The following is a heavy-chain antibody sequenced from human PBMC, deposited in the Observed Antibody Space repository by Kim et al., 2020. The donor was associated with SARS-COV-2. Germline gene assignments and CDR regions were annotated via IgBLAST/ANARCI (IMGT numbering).Heavy chain of an antibody. CDR3: ARDGCSSTSCHLGGYYGMDV. CDR2: IIPIFGTA. CDR1: GGTFSSYA. Sequence: SVKVSCKASGGTFSSYAISWVRQAPGQGLEWMGWIIPIFGTANYAQKFQGRVTITADESTSTAYMELSSLRSEDTAVYYCARDGCSSTSCHLGGYYGMDVGAQGTTVT. J-gene: IGHJ6*02. D-gene: IGHD2-2*01. V-gene: IGHV1-69*13.